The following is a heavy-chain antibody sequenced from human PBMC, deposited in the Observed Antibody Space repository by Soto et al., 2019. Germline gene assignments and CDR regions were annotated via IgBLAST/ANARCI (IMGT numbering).Heavy chain of an antibody. CDR1: GGSFSGYY. Sequence: SETLSLTCAVYGGSFSGYYWSWIRQPPGKGLEWIGEVNHSGSTNYNPSLKSRVTISVDTSKNQFSLKLSSVTAADTAVYYCAIGFPGFSSSGSTGPNINRFDYGGQGTLVTVSS. V-gene: IGHV4-34*01. CDR2: VNHSGST. D-gene: IGHD6-13*01. J-gene: IGHJ4*02. CDR3: AIGFPGFSSSGSTGPNINRFDY.